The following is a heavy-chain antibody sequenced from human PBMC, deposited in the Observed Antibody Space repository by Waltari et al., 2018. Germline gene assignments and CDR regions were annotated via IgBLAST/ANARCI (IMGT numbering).Heavy chain of an antibody. D-gene: IGHD6-6*01. Sequence: QVQLRESGPGLVKPSETLSLSCAVLGFSLSRGYYWGWIRQPPGKGLEWIGSIYDSGNTYYNPSLKSRVTMSIDTSKNQFSLRVNSATAADTAVYYCARDRVTGSSGAFNVWGQGTMVTVSS. CDR3: ARDRVTGSSGAFNV. CDR2: IYDSGNT. V-gene: IGHV4-38-2*02. J-gene: IGHJ3*01. CDR1: GFSLSRGYY.